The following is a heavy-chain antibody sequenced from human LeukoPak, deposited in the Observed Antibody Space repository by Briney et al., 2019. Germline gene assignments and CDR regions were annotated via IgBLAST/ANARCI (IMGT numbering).Heavy chain of an antibody. CDR2: TKSKTDGGTT. V-gene: IGHV3-15*01. J-gene: IGHJ4*02. D-gene: IGHD3-3*01. Sequence: GGSLRLSCAASGFTFSNAWMSWVRQAPGKGLEWVSRTKSKTDGGTTDYAAPVKGRFTISRDDSKNTLYLQTNSLKTEDTAVYYCTTDLRRFLEWLFYWGQGTLVTVSS. CDR3: TTDLRRFLEWLFY. CDR1: GFTFSNAW.